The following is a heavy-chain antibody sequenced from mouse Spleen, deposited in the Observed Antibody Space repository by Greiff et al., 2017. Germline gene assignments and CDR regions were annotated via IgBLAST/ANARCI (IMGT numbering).Heavy chain of an antibody. Sequence: VQLQQSGPELVKPGASVKISCKASGYAFSSSWMNWVKQRPGKGLEWIGRIYPGDGDTNYNGKFKGKATLTADKSSSTAYMQLSSLTSEDSAVYFCARDLMITPFDYWGQGTTLTVSS. V-gene: IGHV1-82*01. CDR2: IYPGDGDT. CDR3: ARDLMITPFDY. D-gene: IGHD2-3*01. CDR1: GYAFSSSW. J-gene: IGHJ2*01.